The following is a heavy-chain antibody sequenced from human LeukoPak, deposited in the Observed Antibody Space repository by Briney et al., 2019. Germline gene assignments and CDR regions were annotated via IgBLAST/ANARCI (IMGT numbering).Heavy chain of an antibody. J-gene: IGHJ4*02. CDR3: ARDGEYSSGLSDY. CDR1: GFTFSSYW. Sequence: PGGSLRLSCAASGFTFSSYWMSWVRQAPGKGLEGVANIKQDGSEKYYVDSVKGRFTISRDNAKNSLYLQMNSLRAEDTAVYYCARDGEYSSGLSDYWGQGTLVTVSS. D-gene: IGHD6-19*01. CDR2: IKQDGSEK. V-gene: IGHV3-7*01.